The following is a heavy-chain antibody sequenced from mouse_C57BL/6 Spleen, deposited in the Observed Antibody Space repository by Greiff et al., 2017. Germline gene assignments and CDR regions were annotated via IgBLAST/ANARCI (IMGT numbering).Heavy chain of an antibody. CDR3: AREGLYGLWSMDY. Sequence: QVQLQQPGAELVKPGASVKLSCKASGYTFTSYWMHWVKQRPGQGLEWIGMIHPNSGSTNYNEKFKSKATLTVDKSSSTAYMQLSSLTSEDSAVYYCAREGLYGLWSMDYWGQGTSVTVSS. V-gene: IGHV1-64*01. CDR1: GYTFTSYW. CDR2: IHPNSGST. D-gene: IGHD2-2*01. J-gene: IGHJ4*01.